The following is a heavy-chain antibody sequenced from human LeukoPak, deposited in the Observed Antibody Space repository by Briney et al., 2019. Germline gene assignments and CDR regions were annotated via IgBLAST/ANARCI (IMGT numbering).Heavy chain of an antibody. Sequence: SETLSLTCTVSGGSISSGDYYWSWVRQPPGKGLEWIGEIYHSGSTNYNPSLKSRVTISVDKSKNQFSLKLSSVTAADTAVYYCARDVVNYDFWSGYYLAYDYWGQGTLVTVSS. CDR2: IYHSGST. J-gene: IGHJ4*02. CDR3: ARDVVNYDFWSGYYLAYDY. D-gene: IGHD3-3*01. CDR1: GGSISSGDYY. V-gene: IGHV4-4*02.